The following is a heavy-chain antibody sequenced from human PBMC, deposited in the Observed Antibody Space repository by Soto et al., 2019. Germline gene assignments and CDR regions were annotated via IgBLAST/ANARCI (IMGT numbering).Heavy chain of an antibody. Sequence: SETLSLTCGVYGGSLSGYYWSWIRQSPGKGLEWIGEINYSGSVNYNPSLESRVTISVETSNNQYSLKLSSVTAADTAVYYCARGGRSMDTTRAGMDVWGQGTTVTVSS. CDR1: GGSLSGYY. V-gene: IGHV4-34*01. CDR3: ARGGRSMDTTRAGMDV. J-gene: IGHJ6*02. D-gene: IGHD5-18*01. CDR2: INYSGSV.